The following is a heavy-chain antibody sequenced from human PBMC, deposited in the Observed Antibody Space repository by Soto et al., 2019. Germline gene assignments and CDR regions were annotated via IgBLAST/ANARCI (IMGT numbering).Heavy chain of an antibody. CDR1: GGSLSRHH. Sequence: PAETLSLTCTVSGGSLSRHHWSWIRQTPGKGLEWIGYVHYSWGTNYNPSLKSRVTISVDTSKNQFSLKLSSVTAADTAVYYCAREPLTWGQGILVTVSS. CDR2: VHYSWGT. CDR3: AREPLT. J-gene: IGHJ4*02. V-gene: IGHV4-59*11.